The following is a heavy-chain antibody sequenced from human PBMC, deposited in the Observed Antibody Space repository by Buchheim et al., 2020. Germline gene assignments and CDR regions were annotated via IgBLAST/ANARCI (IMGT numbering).Heavy chain of an antibody. Sequence: QVQLQESGPGLVKPSETLSLPCSVSGVSVSSGSYYWNWIRQSPGKGLEWIGSIDYSGTTKHNRSLKTRVNISGDRSKNQFSLKVSSVTAADTAVYYCARDRSGWYAVFDYWGQGAL. D-gene: IGHD6-19*01. CDR3: ARDRSGWYAVFDY. V-gene: IGHV4-61*01. CDR1: GVSVSSGSYY. J-gene: IGHJ4*02. CDR2: IDYSGTT.